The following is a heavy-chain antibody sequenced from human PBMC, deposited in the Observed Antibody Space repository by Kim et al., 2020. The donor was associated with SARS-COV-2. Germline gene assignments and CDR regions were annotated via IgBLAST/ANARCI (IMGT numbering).Heavy chain of an antibody. D-gene: IGHD3-22*01. V-gene: IGHV3-23*01. CDR3: AKKYYYDSSGYYGSFDY. Sequence: VKGRFNISRANSKNTLSLQMNSLRAEDTAVYYCAKKYYYDSSGYYGSFDYWGQGPLVTVSS. J-gene: IGHJ4*02.